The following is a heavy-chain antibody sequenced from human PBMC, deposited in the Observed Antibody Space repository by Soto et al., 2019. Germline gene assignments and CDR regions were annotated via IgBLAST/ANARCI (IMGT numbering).Heavy chain of an antibody. CDR2: FDPEDGET. Sequence: ASVKVSCKVSGYTLTELSMHWVRQAPGKGHEWMGGFDPEDGETIYAQKYQGRVTMTEDTSTYTAYMELSSLRSEDTAVYYCATQGTTHYYYYYGMDVWGQGTTVTVSS. D-gene: IGHD1-1*01. J-gene: IGHJ6*02. CDR3: ATQGTTHYYYYYGMDV. CDR1: GYTLTELS. V-gene: IGHV1-24*01.